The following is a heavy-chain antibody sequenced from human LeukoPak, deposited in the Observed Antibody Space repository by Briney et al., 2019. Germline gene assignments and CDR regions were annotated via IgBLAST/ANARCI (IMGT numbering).Heavy chain of an antibody. CDR2: IYPSDSDT. Sequence: GESLKISCKASGYSFTTYWVAWVRQMPGKGLEWMGVIYPSDSDTRYSPSFKGQVTISADKSISTAYLQWSSLKASDTAMYYCARHGVSRYYGMDVWGQGTTVTVSS. CDR1: GYSFTTYW. V-gene: IGHV5-51*01. CDR3: ARHGVSRYYGMDV. J-gene: IGHJ6*02. D-gene: IGHD2-2*01.